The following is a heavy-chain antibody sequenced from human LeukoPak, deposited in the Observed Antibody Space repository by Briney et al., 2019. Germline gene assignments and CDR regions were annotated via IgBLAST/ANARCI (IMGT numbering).Heavy chain of an antibody. Sequence: GGSLRLPCTDSGFTFGDYALSWVRQAPGKGLDWVGFIRSKGYGGTTEYAASVKGRFTISRDDSKSIAYLQMNSLKTEDTAVYYCTTGVTTFEYWGQGIRVTVSS. D-gene: IGHD4-17*01. J-gene: IGHJ4*02. CDR2: IRSKGYGGTT. CDR1: GFTFGDYA. CDR3: TTGVTTFEY. V-gene: IGHV3-49*04.